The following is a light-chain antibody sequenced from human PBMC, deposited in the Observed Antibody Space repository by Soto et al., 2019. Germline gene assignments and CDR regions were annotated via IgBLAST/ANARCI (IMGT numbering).Light chain of an antibody. CDR2: GAS. CDR3: QQYNQWPPGT. V-gene: IGKV3-15*01. CDR1: HSVGSS. Sequence: VMTQSPATLSVSPGESATLSCRASHSVGSSLAWYQQRPGQAPRLLIYGASTRATGVRARFSGSGSGTEFTLTISSLQSEDFAVYYCQQYNQWPPGTYGQGTKVEIK. J-gene: IGKJ1*01.